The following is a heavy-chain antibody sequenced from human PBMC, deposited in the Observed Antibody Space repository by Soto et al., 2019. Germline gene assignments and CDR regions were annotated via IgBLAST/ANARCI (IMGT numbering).Heavy chain of an antibody. CDR2: ISAYNGNT. CDR1: GYTFTSYG. Sequence: ASVKVSCKASGYTFTSYGISWVRQAPGQGLEWMGWISAYNGNTNYAQKLQGRVTMTTDTSTSTAYMELRSLRSDDTAVYYCARDQVEVPAAEDIDYYYGMDVWGQGTTVTVAS. CDR3: ARDQVEVPAAEDIDYYYGMDV. V-gene: IGHV1-18*01. D-gene: IGHD2-2*01. J-gene: IGHJ6*02.